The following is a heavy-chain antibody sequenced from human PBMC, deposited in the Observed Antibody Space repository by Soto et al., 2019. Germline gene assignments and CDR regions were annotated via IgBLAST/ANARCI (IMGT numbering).Heavy chain of an antibody. J-gene: IGHJ6*02. D-gene: IGHD3-10*01. V-gene: IGHV1-2*02. CDR1: GYTFTGYY. CDR3: ARDFLTMASGYYYYGMDV. Sequence: PEASVKVSCKASGYTFTGYYMHWVRQAPGQGLEWMGWINPNSGGTNYAQKFQGRVTMTRDTSISTAYMELSRLRSDDTAVYYCARDFLTMASGYYYYGMDVWGQGTTVTVSS. CDR2: INPNSGGT.